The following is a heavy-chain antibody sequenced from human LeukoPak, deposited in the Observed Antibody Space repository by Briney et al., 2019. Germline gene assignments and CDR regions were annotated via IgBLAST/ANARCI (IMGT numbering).Heavy chain of an antibody. D-gene: IGHD3-10*01. CDR3: ARDEADYGSGRLGYYYYGMDV. V-gene: IGHV4-4*07. J-gene: IGHJ6*02. CDR1: GGSISSYY. CDR2: IYTSGST. Sequence: SETLSLTCTVSGGSISSYYWSWIRQPAGKGLEWIGRIYTSGSTNYSPSLKSRVTMSVDTSKNQFSLKLSSVTAADTAVYYCARDEADYGSGRLGYYYYGMDVWGQGTTVTVSS.